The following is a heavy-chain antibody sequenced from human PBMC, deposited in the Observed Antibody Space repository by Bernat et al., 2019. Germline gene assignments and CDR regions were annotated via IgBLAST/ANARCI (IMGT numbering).Heavy chain of an antibody. J-gene: IGHJ4*02. V-gene: IGHV3-23*01. CDR2: ISGPGVTT. Sequence: EVQLLESGGGLVQPGGSLRVSCAASGFTFSSYSMIWVRQAPGKGLEWVALISGPGVTTPYADSVKGRFTISRDNSKNTLFLQMNSLRAEDSAVYYCAKEAAFCGTGCYSLADCWGQGTLVTVSS. D-gene: IGHD2-21*02. CDR3: AKEAAFCGTGCYSLADC. CDR1: GFTFSSYS.